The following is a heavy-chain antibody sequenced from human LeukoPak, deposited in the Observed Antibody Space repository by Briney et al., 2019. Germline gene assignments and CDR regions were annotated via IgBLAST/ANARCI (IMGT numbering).Heavy chain of an antibody. CDR3: AKDRGIAARGAFDI. CDR1: GDGVSSNSAA. CDR2: TCYRSKWYN. Sequence: SQTLSLTCAISGDGVSSNSAAWNWIRQSSSRGLEWLGRTCYRSKWYNDYAVFVKSRIIINPDTSKNQFSLQLNSVTPEDTAVYYCAKDRGIAARGAFDIWGQGTMVTVSS. J-gene: IGHJ3*02. D-gene: IGHD6-6*01. V-gene: IGHV6-1*01.